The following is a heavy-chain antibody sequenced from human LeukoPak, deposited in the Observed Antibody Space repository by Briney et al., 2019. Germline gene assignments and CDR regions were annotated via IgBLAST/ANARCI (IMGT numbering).Heavy chain of an antibody. Sequence: GGSLRLSCAASGLTFSSYAMSWVRQAPGKGLEWVSGISGSGGTTDYADSVKGRFTISRDTSKNILFLQMNTLRAEDAAIYYCAKDRTVGASYWYFDLWGRGTLVTVSS. V-gene: IGHV3-23*01. CDR3: AKDRTVGASYWYFDL. J-gene: IGHJ2*01. CDR2: ISGSGGTT. CDR1: GLTFSSYA. D-gene: IGHD1-26*01.